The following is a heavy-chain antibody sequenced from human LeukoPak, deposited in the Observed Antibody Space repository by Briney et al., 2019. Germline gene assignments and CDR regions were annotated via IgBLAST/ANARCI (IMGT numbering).Heavy chain of an antibody. V-gene: IGHV3-74*01. CDR1: GFTLSNSW. Sequence: GGSLRLSCAASGFTLSNSWMCWVRQAPGKGLVWVSDINNDGSRTSYADPVKGRFTISRDGAKNTLFLQMNSLRAEDTAVYYCARGGLPGGFDYWGQGTLVTVSS. J-gene: IGHJ4*02. D-gene: IGHD7-27*01. CDR3: ARGGLPGGFDY. CDR2: INNDGSRT.